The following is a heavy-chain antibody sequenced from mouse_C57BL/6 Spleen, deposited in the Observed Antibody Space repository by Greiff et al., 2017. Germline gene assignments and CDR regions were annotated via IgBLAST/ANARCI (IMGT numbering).Heavy chain of an antibody. Sequence: VQLQQPGAELVKPGASVKLSCKASGYTFTSYWMDWVKQRPGQGLEWIGMIHPISGSTNYNEKFKSKATLTVDKSSSTAYMQLSSLTSEDSAVYYCSRGGYDYDFDYWGQGTTLTVSS. CDR3: SRGGYDYDFDY. V-gene: IGHV1-64*01. D-gene: IGHD2-4*01. J-gene: IGHJ2*01. CDR1: GYTFTSYW. CDR2: IHPISGST.